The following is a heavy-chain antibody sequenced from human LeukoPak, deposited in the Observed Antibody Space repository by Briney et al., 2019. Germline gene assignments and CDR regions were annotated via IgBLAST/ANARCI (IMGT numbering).Heavy chain of an antibody. D-gene: IGHD2-21*01. CDR2: INTDGSSA. CDR1: GFTFTTYW. V-gene: IGHV3-74*01. CDR3: ARGDYAFDI. J-gene: IGHJ3*02. Sequence: GGSLRLSCAASGFTFTTYWMHWVRQAPGKGLVWVSRINTDGSSASYADSVKGRFTISRDTAKNTLYLQMNSLRAEDAAVYYCARGDYAFDIWGQGTMVTVSS.